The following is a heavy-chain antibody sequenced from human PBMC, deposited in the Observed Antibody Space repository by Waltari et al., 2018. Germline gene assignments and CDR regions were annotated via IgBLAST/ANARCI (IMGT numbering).Heavy chain of an antibody. D-gene: IGHD2-8*01. CDR3: ARVSGVYYFDY. CDR1: GYSITTGYY. Sequence: QVQLQESGPGLVKPSETLSLTCGVSGYSITTGYYWGWIRQPPGKGLEWIGSIYHSGSAYYNPSFKSRVSMSVDTSKNHFSLKVTSVTAADTAIYFCARVSGVYYFDYWGQGNLVTVS. CDR2: IYHSGSA. V-gene: IGHV4-38-2*01. J-gene: IGHJ4*02.